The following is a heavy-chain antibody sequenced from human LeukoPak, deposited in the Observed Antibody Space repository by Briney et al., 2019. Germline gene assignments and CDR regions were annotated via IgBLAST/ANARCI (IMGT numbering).Heavy chain of an antibody. V-gene: IGHV3-23*01. J-gene: IGHJ6*02. CDR3: AKGRGCSGGSCYSGYAYYGMDV. Sequence: PGGSLRLSCAASGFTFSSYAMSWVRQAPGKGLEWVSAISGSGGSTYYADSVKGRFTISRDSSKNTLYLQMNSLRAEDTAVYYCAKGRGCSGGSCYSGYAYYGMDVWGQGTTVTVSS. CDR2: ISGSGGST. D-gene: IGHD2-15*01. CDR1: GFTFSSYA.